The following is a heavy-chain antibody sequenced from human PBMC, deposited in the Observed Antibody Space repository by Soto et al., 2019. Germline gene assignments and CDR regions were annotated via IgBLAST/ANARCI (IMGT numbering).Heavy chain of an antibody. J-gene: IGHJ4*02. CDR3: AKGYCSSTSCYTVGSYFDY. D-gene: IGHD2-2*02. V-gene: IGHV3-30*18. CDR2: ISYDGSNK. CDR1: GFTFSSYG. Sequence: QVQLVESGGGVVQPGRSLRLSCAASGFTFSSYGMHWVRQAPGKGLEWVAVISYDGSNKYYADSVKGRFTISRDNSKNTLYLQMSSLRAEDTAVYYCAKGYCSSTSCYTVGSYFDYWGQGTLVTVSS.